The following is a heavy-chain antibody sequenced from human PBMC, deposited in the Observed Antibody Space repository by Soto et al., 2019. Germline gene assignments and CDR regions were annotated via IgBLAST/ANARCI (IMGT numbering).Heavy chain of an antibody. CDR1: GGSISSGCYY. D-gene: IGHD6-19*01. Sequence: TSETLSLTCNFSGGSISSGCYYWSWIRQHPGKGLEWIGYIYYSGSTYYNPSLKSRVTISVDTSKNQFSLKLSSVTAADTAVYYCARSPIHQIAVAVDYFDYWGQGTLVTVSS. V-gene: IGHV4-31*03. CDR2: IYYSGST. J-gene: IGHJ4*02. CDR3: ARSPIHQIAVAVDYFDY.